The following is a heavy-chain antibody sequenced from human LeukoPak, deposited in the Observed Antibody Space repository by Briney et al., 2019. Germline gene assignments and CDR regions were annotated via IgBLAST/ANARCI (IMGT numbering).Heavy chain of an antibody. Sequence: PSETLSLTCTVSNASISSNTYYRAWIRQPPGKGLEYIGSINYRGSTYYNPSLKSRVSISVETSTNQFSLMLSSVTAADTAVYYCARRQGDPGYYIGYWGQGTLVSVSP. CDR2: INYRGST. CDR3: ARRQGDPGYYIGY. J-gene: IGHJ4*02. CDR1: NASISSNTYY. D-gene: IGHD2-8*01. V-gene: IGHV4-39*01.